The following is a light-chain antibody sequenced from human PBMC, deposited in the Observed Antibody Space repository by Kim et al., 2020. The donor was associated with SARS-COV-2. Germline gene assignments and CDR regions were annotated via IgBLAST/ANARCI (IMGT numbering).Light chain of an antibody. CDR2: GAT. CDR1: HSSSSN. V-gene: IGKV3-15*01. J-gene: IGKJ1*01. CDR3: QQYNTWPRT. Sequence: VSPGERATLSCRAMHSSSSNLVWYQQKPGQAPRLFIYGATTTVTGVPARFSGSGSGTDFTLTISSLQSEDFAVYYCQQYNTWPRTFGQGTKVEIK.